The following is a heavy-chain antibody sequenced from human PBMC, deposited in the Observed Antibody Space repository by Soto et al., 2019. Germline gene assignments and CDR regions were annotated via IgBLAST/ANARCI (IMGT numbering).Heavy chain of an antibody. CDR3: AKDRLGGNFDY. Sequence: GGSLRLSCAASGFTFNNYAMNWVRQAPGKGFEWVATISGTGGSTYYADSVKGRFTISRDNSKNTLYLQMNSLRVEDTAVYYCAKDRLGGNFDYWGQGTQVTVSS. CDR2: ISGTGGST. J-gene: IGHJ4*02. CDR1: GFTFNNYA. V-gene: IGHV3-23*01.